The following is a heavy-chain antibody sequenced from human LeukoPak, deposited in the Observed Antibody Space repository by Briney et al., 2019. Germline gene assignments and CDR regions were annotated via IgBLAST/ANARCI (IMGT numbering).Heavy chain of an antibody. D-gene: IGHD3-9*01. CDR3: ARGALRYSDY. CDR1: GFTFSSYT. Sequence: SGGSLRLSRAASGFTFSSYTMNWVRQAPGKGLEWVSSISGSSSAIYYAASVKGRFTISRDNAKNSLYLQMNSLRDEDTAVYYCARGALRYSDYWGQGTLVTVSS. V-gene: IGHV3-48*02. CDR2: ISGSSSAI. J-gene: IGHJ4*02.